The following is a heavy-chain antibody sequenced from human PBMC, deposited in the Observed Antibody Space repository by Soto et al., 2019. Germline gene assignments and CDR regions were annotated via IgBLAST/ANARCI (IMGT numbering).Heavy chain of an antibody. V-gene: IGHV3-30*18. Sequence: QVLLVESGGGVVQPGRSLRLSCAASGFTFSTYAVHWVRQAPGKGLEWVAVITSDGSNKHYTDSVKDRFTISRDNSKNMLYLQMNSLRVEDTAVYYCAKDGPYSASYPYYFDYWGQGILVTVSS. CDR1: GFTFSTYA. CDR2: ITSDGSNK. J-gene: IGHJ4*02. CDR3: AKDGPYSASYPYYFDY. D-gene: IGHD1-26*01.